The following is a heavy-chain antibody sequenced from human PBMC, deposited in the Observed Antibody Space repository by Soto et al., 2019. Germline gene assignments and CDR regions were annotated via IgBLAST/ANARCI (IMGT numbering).Heavy chain of an antibody. D-gene: IGHD1-26*01. CDR2: IIPIFGTA. CDR3: ACVEVGATSSFDY. V-gene: IGHV1-69*13. CDR1: GGTFSSYA. J-gene: IGHJ4*02. Sequence: VASVRVSCEASGGTFSSYAISWVRQAPGQGLEWMGGIIPIFGTANYAQKFQGRVTITADESTSTAYMELSSLRSEDTAVYYCACVEVGATSSFDYWGQGTLVTVSS.